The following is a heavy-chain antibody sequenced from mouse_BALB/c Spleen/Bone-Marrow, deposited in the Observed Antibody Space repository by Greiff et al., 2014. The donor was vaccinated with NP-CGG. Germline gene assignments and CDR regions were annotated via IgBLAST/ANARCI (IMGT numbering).Heavy chain of an antibody. CDR1: GFTFSDYY. V-gene: IGHV5-12*02. D-gene: IGHD1-1*01. CDR3: ARQGYYGSSYWFFDV. Sequence: EMMLVESGGVLVQPGGSLKLSCATSGFTFSDYYMYWVRQTPEKRLEWVAHISDGGGSTYYPDTVKGRFTISRDNAKNTLYLQMSRLKSEDTAMYYCARQGYYGSSYWFFDVWGAGTTVTVSS. J-gene: IGHJ1*01. CDR2: ISDGGGST.